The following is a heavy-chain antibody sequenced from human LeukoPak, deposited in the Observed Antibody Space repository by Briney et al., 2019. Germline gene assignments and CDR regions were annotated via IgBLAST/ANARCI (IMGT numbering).Heavy chain of an antibody. V-gene: IGHV3-48*03. CDR3: ARIGSGWGRAKYYFDY. D-gene: IGHD6-19*01. CDR1: GFTFSSYE. J-gene: IGHJ4*02. CDR2: ISSSGSTI. Sequence: GGSLRLSCAASGFTFSSYEMNWVRQAPGKGLEWVSYISSSGSTIYYADSVKGRFTISRDNAKNSLYLQMNSMRAEDTAVYYCARIGSGWGRAKYYFDYWVQGTLVTVSS.